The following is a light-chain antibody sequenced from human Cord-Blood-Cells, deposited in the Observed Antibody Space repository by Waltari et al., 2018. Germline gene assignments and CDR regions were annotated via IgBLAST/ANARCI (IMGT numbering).Light chain of an antibody. CDR1: SSNIGAGYD. CDR2: GNS. CDR3: QSYDSSLSAPYV. V-gene: IGLV1-40*01. Sequence: VSGAPGQRVTISCTGSSSNIGAGYDVHWYQQLPGTAPKLLIYGNSNRPSGVPDRFSGSKSGTSASLAITGLQAEDEANYYCQSYDSSLSAPYVFGTGTKVTVL. J-gene: IGLJ1*01.